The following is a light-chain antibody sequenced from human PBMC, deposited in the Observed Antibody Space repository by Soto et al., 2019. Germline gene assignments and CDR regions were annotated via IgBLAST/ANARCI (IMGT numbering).Light chain of an antibody. CDR1: ESITSNY. J-gene: IGKJ1*01. Sequence: EVVLTQSPGTLSLSPGERVTLSCRASESITSNYLAWYQQKPGQAPRLLIYGVFSMATGISDRFSGSGSWTYFTLTISRLEPEDFAVYYCHQYGISPRTFVPGTKVEIK. V-gene: IGKV3-20*01. CDR3: HQYGISPRT. CDR2: GVF.